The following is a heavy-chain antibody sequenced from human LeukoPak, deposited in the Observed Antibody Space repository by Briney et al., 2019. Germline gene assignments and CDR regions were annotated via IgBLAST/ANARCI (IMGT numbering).Heavy chain of an antibody. CDR1: GFTFSSYW. V-gene: IGHV3-74*01. CDR3: ARVFDGYSAGY. D-gene: IGHD4-11*01. CDR2: INSDGSST. Sequence: PGGSLRLSCAASGFTFSSYWMHWVRQAPGKGLVWVSRINSDGSSTSYADSVKGRFTISRGNAKNTLYLQMNSLRAEDTAVYYCARVFDGYSAGYWGQGTLVTVSS. J-gene: IGHJ4*02.